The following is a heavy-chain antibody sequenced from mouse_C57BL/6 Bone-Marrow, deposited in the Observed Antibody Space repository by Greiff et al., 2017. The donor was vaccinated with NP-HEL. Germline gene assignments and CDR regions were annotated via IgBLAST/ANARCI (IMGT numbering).Heavy chain of an antibody. CDR1: GFTFSDYG. J-gene: IGHJ2*01. CDR3: ARGGYYYGSSYSDY. V-gene: IGHV5-17*01. Sequence: EVKLVESGGGLVKPGGSLKLSCAASGFTFSDYGMHWVRQAPEKGLEWVAYISSGSSTIYYADTVKGRFTISRDNAKNTLFLQMTSLRSEDTAMYYCARGGYYYGSSYSDYWGQGTTLTVSS. CDR2: ISSGSSTI. D-gene: IGHD1-1*01.